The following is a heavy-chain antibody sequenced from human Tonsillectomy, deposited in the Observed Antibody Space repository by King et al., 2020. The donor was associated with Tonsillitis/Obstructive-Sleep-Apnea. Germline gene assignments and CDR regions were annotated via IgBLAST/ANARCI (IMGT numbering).Heavy chain of an antibody. CDR2: ISHDGRNK. J-gene: IGHJ6*03. CDR1: GFTFRSYV. V-gene: IGHV3-30*01. CDR3: ARDHFMDV. Sequence: QLVQSGGGVVQPGRSLRLSCAASGFTFRSYVMHWVRQAPGKGLEWEAFISHDGRNKYYADSVKGRFTISRDNSKNTLYLQMNSLRTEDTAVYYCARDHFMDVWGKGTTATVSS.